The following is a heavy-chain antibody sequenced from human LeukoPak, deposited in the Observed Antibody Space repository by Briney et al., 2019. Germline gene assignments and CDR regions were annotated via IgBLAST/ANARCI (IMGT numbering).Heavy chain of an antibody. CDR2: ISGSGGST. J-gene: IGHJ4*02. D-gene: IGHD6-19*01. Sequence: PGGSLRLSCAASGFSFSRYWMSWVRQAPGKGLEWVSAISGSGGSTYYADSVKGRFTISRDNSKNTLYLQMNSLRAEDTAVYYCAKDLIAVAGTFYDYWGQGTLVTVSS. CDR1: GFSFSRYW. V-gene: IGHV3-23*01. CDR3: AKDLIAVAGTFYDY.